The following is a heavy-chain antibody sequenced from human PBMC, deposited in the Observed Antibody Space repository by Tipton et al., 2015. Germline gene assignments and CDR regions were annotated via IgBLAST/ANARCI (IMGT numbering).Heavy chain of an antibody. CDR1: GSAFSSYG. V-gene: IGHV3-48*02. CDR2: VSSGSTI. D-gene: IGHD6-6*01. Sequence: SLRLSCAASGSAFSSYGMTWVRQVLGKGLEWLSYVSSGSTIFYADSVKGRFTVSRDNGKNLLYLQMNSLRDEDTAEYYCAKADKYSSPQFDSWCQGILVPLSS. CDR3: AKADKYSSPQFDS. J-gene: IGHJ4*02.